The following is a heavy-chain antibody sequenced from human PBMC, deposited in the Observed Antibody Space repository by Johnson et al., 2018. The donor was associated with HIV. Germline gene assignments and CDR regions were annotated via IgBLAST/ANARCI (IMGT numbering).Heavy chain of an antibody. V-gene: IGHV3-15*01. J-gene: IGHJ3*02. CDR2: IKSKTDGGTT. Sequence: VQVLESWGGLVKPGGSLRLSCAASGFTFSNAWMSWVRQAPGKGLEWVGRIKSKTDGGTTDYAAPVKCRFTISRDASKNTLYLQMNSLTTEDTAVYCCTTDLTYYDIWTGYYAFDIWGQGTMVTVSS. CDR1: GFTFSNAW. D-gene: IGHD3-9*01. CDR3: TTDLTYYDIWTGYYAFDI.